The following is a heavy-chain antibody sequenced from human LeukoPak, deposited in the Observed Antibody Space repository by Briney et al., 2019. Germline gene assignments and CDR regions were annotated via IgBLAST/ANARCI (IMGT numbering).Heavy chain of an antibody. J-gene: IGHJ4*02. V-gene: IGHV4-39*07. CDR2: IYYSGST. CDR3: ARSLAESIAVAAYYFDY. CDR1: GGSISSGGYY. Sequence: SETLSLTCTVSGGSISSGGYYWGWIRQPPGKGLEWIGSIYYSGSTYYNPSLKSRVTISVDTSKNQFSLKLSSVTAADTAVYYCARSLAESIAVAAYYFDYWGQGTLVTVSS. D-gene: IGHD6-19*01.